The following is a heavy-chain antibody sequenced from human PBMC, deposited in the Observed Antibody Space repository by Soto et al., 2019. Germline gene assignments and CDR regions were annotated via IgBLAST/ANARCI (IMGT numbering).Heavy chain of an antibody. CDR2: IYYSGST. CDR3: ARHELLWVDTRGVGGMDV. V-gene: IGHV4-39*01. CDR1: GGSISSSSYY. D-gene: IGHD5-18*01. J-gene: IGHJ6*02. Sequence: QLQLQESGPGLVKPSETLSLTCTVSGGSISSSSYYWGWIRQPPGKGLEWIGSIYYSGSTYYNPSLKSRVTISVDTSKNQFSLKLSSVTAADTAVYYCARHELLWVDTRGVGGMDVWGQGTTVTVSS.